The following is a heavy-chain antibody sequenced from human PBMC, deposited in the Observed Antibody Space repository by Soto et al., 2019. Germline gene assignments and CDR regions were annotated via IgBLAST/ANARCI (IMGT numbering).Heavy chain of an antibody. CDR3: AGLNYYGSGSYQDYFYFYALDV. CDR1: GYTFSTYD. D-gene: IGHD3-10*01. V-gene: IGHV1-8*01. J-gene: IGHJ6*02. Sequence: ASVKVSFKTSGYTFSTYDINWVRQAPGQGLEWMGWMNPNSGDTGSAQKFLGRLTMTRDSSIRTVYMELSSLSSEDTAVYYCAGLNYYGSGSYQDYFYFYALDVWGQGTTVTVSS. CDR2: MNPNSGDT.